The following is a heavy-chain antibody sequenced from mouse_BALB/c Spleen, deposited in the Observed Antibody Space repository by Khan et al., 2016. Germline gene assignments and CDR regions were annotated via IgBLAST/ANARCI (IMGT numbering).Heavy chain of an antibody. J-gene: IGHJ2*01. Sequence: EVQLQESGPDLVKPSQSLSLTCTVTGYSITSGYSWHWIRQFPGNKLEWMAYIHYSGSTNYNPSLKSRISITRDTSKTQFFLQLISLTTEDRTTYYCTRGYYYGSGYWGQGTTLTVSS. CDR1: GYSITSGYS. CDR2: IHYSGST. V-gene: IGHV3-1*02. D-gene: IGHD1-1*01. CDR3: TRGYYYGSGY.